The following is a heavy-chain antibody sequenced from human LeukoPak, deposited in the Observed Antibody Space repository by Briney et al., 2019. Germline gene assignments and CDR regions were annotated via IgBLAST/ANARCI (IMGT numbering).Heavy chain of an antibody. Sequence: SETLSLTCTVSGGSISSSSYYWGWIRQPPGKGLEWIGRIYYSGSTYYNPSLKSRVTISVDTSKNQFPLKLSSVTAADTAVYYCARYDYGDYVAQKDYWGQGTLVTVSS. CDR1: GGSISSSSYY. CDR2: IYYSGST. D-gene: IGHD4-17*01. V-gene: IGHV4-39*06. CDR3: ARYDYGDYVAQKDY. J-gene: IGHJ4*02.